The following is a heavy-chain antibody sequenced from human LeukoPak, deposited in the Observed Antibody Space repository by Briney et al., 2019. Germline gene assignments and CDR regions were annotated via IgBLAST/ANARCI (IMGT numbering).Heavy chain of an antibody. D-gene: IGHD3-16*01. CDR3: VKGGSISHNWFDS. CDR2: ILNDGTWE. J-gene: IGHJ5*01. V-gene: IGHV3-30*02. Sequence: PGGSLRLSCAASGFTYSDYGMHWVRQAPGRGLEWVAFILNDGTWEYYPDSVKGRLTISSDNSRDTLYLQMNSVRLEDTAIYYRVKGGSISHNWFDSWGQGTLVTVSS. CDR1: GFTYSDYG.